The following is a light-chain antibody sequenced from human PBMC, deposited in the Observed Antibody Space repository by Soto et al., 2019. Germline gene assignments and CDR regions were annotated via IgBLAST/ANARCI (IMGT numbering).Light chain of an antibody. Sequence: QSALTQPASVSGSPGQSIAISCTGTISDVGGYNFVSWYQHHPEKAPKLMIYDVNKRPSGVSSRFSGSKSGNTASLTISGLQAEDEADYYCGSYTSSNTLVFGGGTKLTVL. V-gene: IGLV2-14*03. J-gene: IGLJ2*01. CDR2: DVN. CDR1: ISDVGGYNF. CDR3: GSYTSSNTLV.